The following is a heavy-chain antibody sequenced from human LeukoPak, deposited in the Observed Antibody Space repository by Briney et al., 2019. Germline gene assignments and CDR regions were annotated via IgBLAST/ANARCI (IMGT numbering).Heavy chain of an antibody. CDR3: ASIPVAAAASDY. CDR2: IIPIFGIA. D-gene: IGHD6-13*01. J-gene: IGHJ4*02. Sequence: SVKVSCKTSGYTFTDYYMHWVRQAPGQGLEWMGRIIPIFGIANYAQKFQGRVTITADKSTSTAYMELSSLRSEDTAVYYCASIPVAAAASDYWGQGTLVTVSS. V-gene: IGHV1-69*02. CDR1: GYTFTDYY.